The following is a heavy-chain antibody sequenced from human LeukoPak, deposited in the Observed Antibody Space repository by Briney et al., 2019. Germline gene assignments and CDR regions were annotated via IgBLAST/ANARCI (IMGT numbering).Heavy chain of an antibody. D-gene: IGHD3/OR15-3a*01. CDR3: ARRGLVAGIYDLVYGFDL. J-gene: IGHJ3*01. Sequence: ASVKVSCKAAGYSFTTFHINWVRQAPGQGPEWMGWVNPDTGNTGFAQKFQGRVTITQNSSVTTVYMELTSLTSEDTAIYYCARRGLVAGIYDLVYGFDLWGQGTMVTVSS. V-gene: IGHV1-8*03. CDR2: VNPDTGNT. CDR1: GYSFTTFH.